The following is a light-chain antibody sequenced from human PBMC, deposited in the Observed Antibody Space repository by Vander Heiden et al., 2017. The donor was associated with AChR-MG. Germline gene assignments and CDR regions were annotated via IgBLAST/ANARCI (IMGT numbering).Light chain of an antibody. Sequence: QPVLTQPPSVAGAPGQRVTISCTGSSSNFGAGYDVHWYQQLPVTAPKLLIFGNINRPSGVPDRFSASKSGTSASLAITGLQAEDEADYYCQSYDSRLSGWVFGGGTKVTVL. J-gene: IGLJ3*02. CDR1: SSNFGAGYD. CDR2: GNI. CDR3: QSYDSRLSGWV. V-gene: IGLV1-40*01.